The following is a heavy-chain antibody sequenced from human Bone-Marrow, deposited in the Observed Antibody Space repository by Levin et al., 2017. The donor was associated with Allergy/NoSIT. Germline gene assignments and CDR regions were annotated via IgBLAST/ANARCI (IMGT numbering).Heavy chain of an antibody. Sequence: ESGPTLVKPTQTLTLTCTFSGLSLSSSAVAVGWIRQPPGRALEWLAHIFWDGDTRYSRSLKSRLTITKDTSKNQVVLTMTNMDPVDTGTYYCALGHYGGQLEVPWSFWGQGILVTVSS. J-gene: IGHJ4*02. CDR1: GLSLSSSAVA. CDR3: ALGHYGGQLEVPWSF. CDR2: IFWDGDT. V-gene: IGHV2-5*02. D-gene: IGHD4-23*01.